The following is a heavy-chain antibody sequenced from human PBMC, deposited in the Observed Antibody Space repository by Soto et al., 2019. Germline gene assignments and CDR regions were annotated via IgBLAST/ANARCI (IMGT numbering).Heavy chain of an antibody. Sequence: SVKVSCKASGGTFSSYAISWVRQAPGQGLECMGGIIPIFGTANYAKKFQGRVTITADESTSTAYMELSSLRSEDTAVYYCARECGIVVVPAAIGTNWFDPWG. J-gene: IGHJ5*02. V-gene: IGHV1-69*13. CDR3: ARECGIVVVPAAIGTNWFDP. CDR1: GGTFSSYA. D-gene: IGHD2-2*02. CDR2: IIPIFGTA.